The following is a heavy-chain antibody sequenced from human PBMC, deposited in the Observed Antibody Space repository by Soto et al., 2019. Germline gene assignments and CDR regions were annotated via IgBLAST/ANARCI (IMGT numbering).Heavy chain of an antibody. J-gene: IGHJ4*02. CDR3: ARVGQQLGFSKKNSGPCDG. CDR1: GFTFSDYY. CDR2: ISSSGSTI. V-gene: IGHV3-11*04. Sequence: GGSLRLSCAASGFTFSDYYMSWIRQAPGKGLEWVSYISSSGSTIYYADSVKGRFTISRDNSKNTLYLQMNSLRAEDTAVYYCARVGQQLGFSKKNSGPCDGWGQGTLVTVSS. D-gene: IGHD6-13*01.